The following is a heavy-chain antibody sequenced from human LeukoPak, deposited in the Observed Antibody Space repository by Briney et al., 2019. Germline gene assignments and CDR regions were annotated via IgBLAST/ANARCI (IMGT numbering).Heavy chain of an antibody. CDR1: GYTFTGYY. D-gene: IGHD3-10*01. CDR2: INPNSGGT. CDR3: ARDSWFEYYYYYYYMDV. J-gene: IGHJ6*03. Sequence: ASVKVSCKASGYTFTGYYMHWVRQAPGQGLEWMGWINPNSGGTNYAQKFQGRVTMTRDTSISTAYMELSRLRSDDTAVYYCARDSWFEYYYYYYYMDVWGKGTTVTVSS. V-gene: IGHV1-2*02.